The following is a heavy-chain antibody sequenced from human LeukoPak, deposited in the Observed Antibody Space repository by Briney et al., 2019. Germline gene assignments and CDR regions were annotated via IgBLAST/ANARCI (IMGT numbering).Heavy chain of an antibody. CDR3: ARVATGWGVDYFDY. Sequence: GGSLRLSCAASGFTVSSNYMSWVRQAPGKGLEWVSVIYSGGSTYYADSVKGRFTISGDNSKNTLYLQMNNLRAEDTAVYYCARVATGWGVDYFDYWGQGTLVTVSS. V-gene: IGHV3-53*01. CDR2: IYSGGST. J-gene: IGHJ4*02. D-gene: IGHD3-9*01. CDR1: GFTVSSNY.